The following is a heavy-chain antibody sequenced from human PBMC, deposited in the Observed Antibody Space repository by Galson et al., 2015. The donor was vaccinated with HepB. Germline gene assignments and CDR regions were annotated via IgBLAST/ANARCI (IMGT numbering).Heavy chain of an antibody. CDR3: ATDLYSSSSWGDAFDI. J-gene: IGHJ3*02. CDR1: GYTLTELS. CDR2: FDPEDGET. V-gene: IGHV1-24*01. Sequence: SVKVSCKVSGYTLTELSMHWVRQAPGKGLEWMGGFDPEDGETIYAQKFQGRVTMTEDTSTDTAYMELSSLRSEDTAVYYCATDLYSSSSWGDAFDIWGQGTMVTVSS. D-gene: IGHD6-6*01.